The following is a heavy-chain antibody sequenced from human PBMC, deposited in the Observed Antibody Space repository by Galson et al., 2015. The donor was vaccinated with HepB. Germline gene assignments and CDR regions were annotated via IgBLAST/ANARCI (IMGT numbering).Heavy chain of an antibody. D-gene: IGHD3-10*01. Sequence: CAISGDSVSRDTVGWHWIRQSPSRGLEGLGRTYYRSKGYSDYAISVKSRIIINADSSKNQFFLQLNSVTPEDTAVYYCTRVAHLGRGMNVWGQGTTVTV. CDR2: TYYRSKGYS. CDR1: GDSVSRDTVG. V-gene: IGHV6-1*01. J-gene: IGHJ6*02. CDR3: TRVAHLGRGMNV.